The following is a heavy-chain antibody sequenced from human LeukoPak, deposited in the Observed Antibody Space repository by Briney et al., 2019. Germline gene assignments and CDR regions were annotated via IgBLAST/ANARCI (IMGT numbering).Heavy chain of an antibody. V-gene: IGHV1-2*04. J-gene: IGHJ5*02. CDR2: INPNSGGT. CDR1: GCNFTSYD. CDR3: ASSLPTVPWDWLDP. D-gene: IGHD4-17*01. Sequence: ASVKVSCKASGCNFTSYDINWVRQAPGQGLEWMGWINPNSGGTNYAQKFQGWVTITADTSISTAYMELSRLRSDDTAVYYCASSLPTVPWDWLDPWGPGTLVPVFS.